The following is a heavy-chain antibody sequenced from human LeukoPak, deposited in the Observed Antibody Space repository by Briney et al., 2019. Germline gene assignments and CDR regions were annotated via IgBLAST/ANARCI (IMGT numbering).Heavy chain of an antibody. CDR1: GFTFSSYG. CDR3: TTLYGGSLDY. D-gene: IGHD5-12*01. Sequence: GSLRLSCAASGFTFSSYGMHWVRQAPGKGLEWVAFIRNDGGDKYYADSVKGRFTISRDNSKNTLYLQMNSLRAEDTAVYYCTTLYGGSLDYWGRGTLVTVSS. J-gene: IGHJ4*02. CDR2: IRNDGGDK. V-gene: IGHV3-30*02.